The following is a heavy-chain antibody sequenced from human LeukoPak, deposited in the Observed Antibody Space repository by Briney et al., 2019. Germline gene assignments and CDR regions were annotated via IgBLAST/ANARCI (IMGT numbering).Heavy chain of an antibody. V-gene: IGHV3-9*01. CDR2: ISWNSGSI. CDR3: AEDMNTVTTWFDY. D-gene: IGHD4-17*01. Sequence: GGSLRLSCAASGFTFDDYAMHWVRQAPGKGLEWVSGISWNSGSIGYADSVKGRFTISRDNAKNSLYLQMNSLRAEDTALYYCAEDMNTVTTWFDYWGQGTLVTVSS. J-gene: IGHJ4*02. CDR1: GFTFDDYA.